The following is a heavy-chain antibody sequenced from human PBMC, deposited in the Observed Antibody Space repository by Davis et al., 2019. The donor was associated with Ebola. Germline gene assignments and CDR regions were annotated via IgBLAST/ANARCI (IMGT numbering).Heavy chain of an antibody. CDR1: DYIFSDYG. CDR3: ARDRYYYDSRGYEGYYYYGMDL. D-gene: IGHD3-22*01. CDR2: ISGYNGDT. Sequence: ASVKVSCKAFDYIFSDYGISWVRQAPGQGLEWMGWISGYNGDTNYAQKFQGRLSVTTDKSTSVAYMELRSLRSDDTAMYYCARDRYYYDSRGYEGYYYYGMDLWGQGTTVTVSS. J-gene: IGHJ6*02. V-gene: IGHV1-18*01.